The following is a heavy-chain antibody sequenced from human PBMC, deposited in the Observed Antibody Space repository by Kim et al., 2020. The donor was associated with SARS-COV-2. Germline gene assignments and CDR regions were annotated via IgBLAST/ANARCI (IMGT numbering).Heavy chain of an antibody. D-gene: IGHD2-2*01. Sequence: GGSLRLSCAASGFTFSSYSMNWVRQAPGKGLEWVSSISSSSSYIYYADSVKGRFTISRDNAKNSLYLQMNSLRAEDTAVYYCARVDSLVVPANSYYYYYYYGMDVWGQGTTVTVSS. CDR1: GFTFSSYS. CDR2: ISSSSSYI. V-gene: IGHV3-21*01. J-gene: IGHJ6*02. CDR3: ARVDSLVVPANSYYYYYYYGMDV.